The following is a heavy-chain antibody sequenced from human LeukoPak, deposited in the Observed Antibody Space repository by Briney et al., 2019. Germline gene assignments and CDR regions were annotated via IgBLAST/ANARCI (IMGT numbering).Heavy chain of an antibody. D-gene: IGHD2-15*01. J-gene: IGHJ5*02. CDR3: ARGYCSGGSCYSVENWFDP. CDR1: GYTFTGYY. Sequence: ASVKVSCKAAGYTFTGYYMFWVRQAPGQGLEWMGRINPNSGGTKYAQKFQGSVSMTRDTSISTAYMELSRLRSDDTAVYYCARGYCSGGSCYSVENWFDPWGQGTLVTVSS. V-gene: IGHV1-2*06. CDR2: INPNSGGT.